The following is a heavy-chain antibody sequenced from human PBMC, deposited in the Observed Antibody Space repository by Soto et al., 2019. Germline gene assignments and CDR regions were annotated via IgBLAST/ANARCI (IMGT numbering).Heavy chain of an antibody. Sequence: SETLSLTCTVSGGSISSYYWSWIRQPPGKGLEWIGYIYYSGSTNYNPSLKSRVTISVDTSKNQFSLKLSSVIAGDTAVYYCARFSSSVNYAMDVWGQGTTVTVSS. CDR2: IYYSGST. V-gene: IGHV4-59*01. J-gene: IGHJ6*02. CDR1: GGSISSYY. D-gene: IGHD6-6*01. CDR3: ARFSSSVNYAMDV.